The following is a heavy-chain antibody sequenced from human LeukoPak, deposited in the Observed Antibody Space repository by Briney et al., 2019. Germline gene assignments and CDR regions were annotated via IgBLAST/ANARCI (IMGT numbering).Heavy chain of an antibody. CDR1: GFTFSSYA. D-gene: IGHD3-10*01. CDR2: ISGSGGST. V-gene: IGHV3-23*01. J-gene: IGHJ4*02. Sequence: PGGSLRLSCAASGFTFSSYAMSWVRQAPGKGLEWVSAISGSGGSTYYADSVKGRFTISRDNSKNTLYLQMNNLRAEDTALYYCGRHAYGGSPPLSWGQGALVTVSS. CDR3: GRHAYGGSPPLS.